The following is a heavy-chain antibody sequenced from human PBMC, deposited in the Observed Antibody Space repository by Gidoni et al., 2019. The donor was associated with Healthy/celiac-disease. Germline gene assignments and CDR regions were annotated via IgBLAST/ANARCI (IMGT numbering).Heavy chain of an antibody. V-gene: IGHV3-30-3*01. CDR3: ARDPTQIVVVPAAIWPYYFDY. J-gene: IGHJ4*02. Sequence: QVPLVESGGGVAQPGRSLRLSCAASGFPFVSYAVHWVRQAPGKGLEWVAVISYDGSNKYYADSVKGRFTISRDNSKNTLYLQMNSRRAEDTAVYYCARDPTQIVVVPAAIWPYYFDYWGQGTLVTVSS. CDR2: ISYDGSNK. CDR1: GFPFVSYA. D-gene: IGHD2-2*01.